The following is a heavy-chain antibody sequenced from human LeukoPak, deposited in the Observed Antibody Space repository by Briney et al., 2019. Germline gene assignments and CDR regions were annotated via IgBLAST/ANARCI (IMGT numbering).Heavy chain of an antibody. Sequence: SETLSLTCTVSGGSISSYYWSWIRQPPGKGLEWIGNIYYSGSTYYNPSLKSRVTISVDTSKNHFSLKLNSVTAADTALYYCARLGYCSSASCGPLDYWGQGTLVTVSS. V-gene: IGHV4-59*04. CDR1: GGSISSYY. CDR3: ARLGYCSSASCGPLDY. J-gene: IGHJ4*02. CDR2: IYYSGST. D-gene: IGHD2-2*01.